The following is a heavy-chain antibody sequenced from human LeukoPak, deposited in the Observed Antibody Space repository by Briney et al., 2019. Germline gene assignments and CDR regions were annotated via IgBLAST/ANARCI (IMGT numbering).Heavy chain of an antibody. CDR2: ISYSGST. J-gene: IGHJ4*02. V-gene: IGHV4-59*08. CDR3: ARHTTETGYYFDY. Sequence: PSETLSLTCTVSGGSISSYHWSWIRQPPGKGLEWIGYISYSGSTNYNPSLKSRVTISVDTSKNQFSLKLSSVIAADTAVYYCARHTTETGYYFDYWGQGALVTVSS. D-gene: IGHD1-1*01. CDR1: GGSISSYH.